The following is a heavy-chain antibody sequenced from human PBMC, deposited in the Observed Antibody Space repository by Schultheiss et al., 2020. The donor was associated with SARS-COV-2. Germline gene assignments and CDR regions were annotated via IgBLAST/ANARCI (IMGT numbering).Heavy chain of an antibody. CDR1: GFTFSSYG. Sequence: GGSLRLSCAASGFTFSSYGMHWVRQAPGKGLEWVAVISYDGSNKYYADSVKGRFTISRDNSKNTLYLQMNSLRAEDTAVYYCARDPYYYGSGSYANYYYGMDVWGQGTTVTVSS. J-gene: IGHJ6*02. V-gene: IGHV3-30*19. CDR2: ISYDGSNK. D-gene: IGHD3-10*01. CDR3: ARDPYYYGSGSYANYYYGMDV.